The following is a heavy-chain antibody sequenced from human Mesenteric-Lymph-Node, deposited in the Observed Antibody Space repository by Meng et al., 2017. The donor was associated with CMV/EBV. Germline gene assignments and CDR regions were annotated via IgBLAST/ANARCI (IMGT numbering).Heavy chain of an antibody. J-gene: IGHJ1*01. CDR2: INHSGGA. Sequence: GSLRLSCAVYGGSFTGYHWSWIRQPPGKGLEWIGEINHSGGANYSPSLKSRVTMSVDTSKNQFSLRLTSVTAADTAVYYCARLGNRITIFGVVITEGFFEHWGQGTLVTVSS. V-gene: IGHV4-34*01. CDR1: GGSFTGYH. D-gene: IGHD3-3*01. CDR3: ARLGNRITIFGVVITEGFFEH.